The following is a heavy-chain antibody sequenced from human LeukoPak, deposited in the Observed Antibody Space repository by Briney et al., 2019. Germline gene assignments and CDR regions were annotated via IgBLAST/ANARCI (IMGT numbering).Heavy chain of an antibody. D-gene: IGHD5-24*01. J-gene: IGHJ4*02. CDR2: MKEDGSQK. Sequence: GGSLRLSCAASGFTFGGYWMNWVRQSPGKGLEWVARMKEDGSQKNYADSVKGRFTISRDNAGNSLYLQMNNLRPEDTALHYCESSRGYWGQGTLVTVSS. V-gene: IGHV3-7*01. CDR1: GFTFGGYW. CDR3: ESSRGY.